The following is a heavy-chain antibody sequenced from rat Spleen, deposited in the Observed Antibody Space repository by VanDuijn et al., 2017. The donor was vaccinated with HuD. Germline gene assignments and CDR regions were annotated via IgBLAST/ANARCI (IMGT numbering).Heavy chain of an antibody. CDR1: GFTFSDYG. CDR3: TRAGGRGIIRPTGVMDA. J-gene: IGHJ4*01. D-gene: IGHD4-3*01. CDR2: ISTSGSRI. V-gene: IGHV5-7*01. Sequence: EVQLVESGGGLVQPGRSLKLSCAASGFTFSDYGVAWVRQAPKKGLEWVATISTSGSRIYYPDSVKGRFTIPRDNAKSTLSLQMDSLRSEDTATYYCTRAGGRGIIRPTGVMDAWGQGASVTVSS.